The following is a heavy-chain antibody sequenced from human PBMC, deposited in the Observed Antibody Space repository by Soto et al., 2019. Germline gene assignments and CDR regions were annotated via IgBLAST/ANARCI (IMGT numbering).Heavy chain of an antibody. CDR2: IYYSGRA. V-gene: IGHV4-30-4*01. D-gene: IGHD6-6*01. CDR1: GGSISSGDYY. CDR3: ARHPRIATRPFDP. J-gene: IGHJ5*02. Sequence: QVQLQESGPGLVKPSQTLSLTCTVSGGSISSGDYYWSWIRQPPGKGLEWIACIYYSGRAYYNPSLKSLVDISVDTSKNQFSLKLNSVTAAATAVYYCARHPRIATRPFDPWGQGTLVTVSS.